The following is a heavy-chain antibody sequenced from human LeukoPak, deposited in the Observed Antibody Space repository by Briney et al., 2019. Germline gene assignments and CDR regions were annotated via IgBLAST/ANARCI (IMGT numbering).Heavy chain of an antibody. CDR2: IIPIFGTA. D-gene: IGHD3-16*01. J-gene: IGHJ6*03. CDR3: ARDGREKRGEYYMDV. Sequence: SVKVSCKASGGTFSSYAITWVRQAPGQGLEWMGGIIPIFGTANSAQKFQGRVTITADKSTSTAYMELSSLRSEDTAVYYCARDGREKRGEYYMDVWGKGTTVTVSS. V-gene: IGHV1-69*06. CDR1: GGTFSSYA.